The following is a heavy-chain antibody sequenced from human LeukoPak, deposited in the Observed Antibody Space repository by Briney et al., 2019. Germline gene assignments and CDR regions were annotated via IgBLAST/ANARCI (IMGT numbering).Heavy chain of an antibody. D-gene: IGHD3-3*01. J-gene: IGHJ4*02. Sequence: GSLRLSCAASGFNVSTNYMTWVRQPPGKGLEWIGEVHLDGRTNYNPSLKSRLIMSVDLPENHISLKLTSVTAADTAVYYCAREGGFYRPLDYSGQGTLVTVSS. CDR2: VHLDGRT. CDR1: GFNVSTNY. CDR3: AREGGFYRPLDY. V-gene: IGHV4-4*02.